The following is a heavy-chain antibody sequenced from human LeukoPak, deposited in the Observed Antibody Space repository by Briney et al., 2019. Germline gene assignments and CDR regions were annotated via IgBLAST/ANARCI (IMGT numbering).Heavy chain of an antibody. D-gene: IGHD5-12*01. CDR2: IKEDGSDK. J-gene: IGHJ4*02. CDR3: ARSGDGGYDSDY. Sequence: GGSLRLSCAASGFTFSSYWMSWVRQAPGKGLEWVANIKEDGSDKYYVDSVKGRFTISRDNAKNSLYLQMNSLRAEDTAVYYRARSGDGGYDSDYWGQGTLVTVSS. V-gene: IGHV3-7*05. CDR1: GFTFSSYW.